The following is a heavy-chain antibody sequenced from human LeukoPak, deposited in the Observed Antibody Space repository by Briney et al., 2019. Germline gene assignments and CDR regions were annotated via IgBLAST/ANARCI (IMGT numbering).Heavy chain of an antibody. Sequence: GGSLRLSCAASGSTFSNAWMNWVRQAPGKGLEWVGRIKSKTDGGTVDYTTPVKGRFTISRDDSKNTLYLQMNSLKTEDTAVYYCTTNYYGSGSYSSEAFDVWGQGTMVTVSS. CDR3: TTNYYGSGSYSSEAFDV. CDR2: IKSKTDGGTV. CDR1: GSTFSNAW. D-gene: IGHD3-10*01. J-gene: IGHJ3*01. V-gene: IGHV3-15*01.